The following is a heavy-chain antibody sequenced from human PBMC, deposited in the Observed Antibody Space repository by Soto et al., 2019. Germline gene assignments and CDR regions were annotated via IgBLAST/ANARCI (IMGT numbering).Heavy chain of an antibody. D-gene: IGHD4-17*01. CDR2: IYYSEST. Sequence: SETLSLTCTVSGGSISTYYWSWIRQPPGKGLEWIGYIYYSESTNYNPSLKSRVTISVDTSKNQFSLKLRSVTAADTAVYYCARGNGDYGDNYFDYWGQGTLVTVSS. V-gene: IGHV4-59*01. CDR3: ARGNGDYGDNYFDY. CDR1: GGSISTYY. J-gene: IGHJ4*02.